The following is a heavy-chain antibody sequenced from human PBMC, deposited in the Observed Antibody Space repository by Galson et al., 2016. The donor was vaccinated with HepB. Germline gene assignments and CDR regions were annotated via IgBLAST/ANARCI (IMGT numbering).Heavy chain of an antibody. Sequence: TLSLTCTVSGGSISSGGFYWTWLRQHPGKGLEWIGYIYYNGSTHSNPSLKSRVTISIDTSKNQFSMKMSSVTVANTTMYYCARDSYVIRYFDDWGQGTLVIVSS. V-gene: IGHV4-31*03. CDR1: GGSISSGGFY. CDR2: IYYNGST. D-gene: IGHD3-9*01. J-gene: IGHJ4*02. CDR3: ARDSYVIRYFDD.